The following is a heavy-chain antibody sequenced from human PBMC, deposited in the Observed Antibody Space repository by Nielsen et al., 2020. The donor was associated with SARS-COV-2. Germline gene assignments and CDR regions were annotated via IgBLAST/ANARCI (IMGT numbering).Heavy chain of an antibody. J-gene: IGHJ4*02. CDR3: ARLRDDGYYFDTGPYDY. CDR1: GFTFGSFA. D-gene: IGHD3-22*01. CDR2: ISSDGSDK. Sequence: GESLKISCAASGFTFGSFAVHWVRQAPGKGLEWVALISSDGSDKYYADSVKGRFTISRDNAKNTLYLQMNSLRAEDTAVYYCARLRDDGYYFDTGPYDYWGQGTLVTVSS. V-gene: IGHV3-30*04.